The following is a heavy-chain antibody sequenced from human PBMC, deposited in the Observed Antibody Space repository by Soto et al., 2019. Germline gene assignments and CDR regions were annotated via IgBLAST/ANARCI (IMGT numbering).Heavy chain of an antibody. Sequence: GASVKVSCKASGYTFTGYYMHWVRQAPGQGLEWMGWINPNSGGTNYAQKFQGWVTMTRDTSISTAYMELRRLRSDDTAVYYCARDKIYCSSTSCKAFDIWGQGTMVTVSS. CDR1: GYTFTGYY. D-gene: IGHD2-2*01. J-gene: IGHJ3*02. CDR2: INPNSGGT. CDR3: ARDKIYCSSTSCKAFDI. V-gene: IGHV1-2*04.